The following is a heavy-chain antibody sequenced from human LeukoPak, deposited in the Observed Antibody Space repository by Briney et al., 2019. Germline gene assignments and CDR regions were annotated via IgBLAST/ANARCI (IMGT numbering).Heavy chain of an antibody. CDR3: ARDYSSGIVYTDYFDY. CDR1: GGSISSYY. J-gene: IGHJ4*02. D-gene: IGHD6-19*01. Sequence: PSETLSLTCTVSGGSISSYYWSWIRQPPGKGLEWIGYIYYSGSTNYNPSLKSRVTISVDTSKNQFSLKLSSVTAADTAVYYCARDYSSGIVYTDYFDYWGQGTLVTVSS. CDR2: IYYSGST. V-gene: IGHV4-59*01.